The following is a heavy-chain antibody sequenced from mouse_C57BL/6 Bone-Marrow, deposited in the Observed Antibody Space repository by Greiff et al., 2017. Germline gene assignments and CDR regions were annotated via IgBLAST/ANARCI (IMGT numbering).Heavy chain of an antibody. J-gene: IGHJ3*01. V-gene: IGHV2-2*01. D-gene: IGHD2-4*01. CDR2: IWRGGST. CDR1: GFSLTGYG. Sequence: VKLVESGPGLVQPSQSLSITCTVSGFSLTGYGIHWVRQSTGKGLAWLGVIWRGGSTDYNAALISGLGISNDNSKSQVFFKMNSLQADDTAIYYCSREVYYYYGATYWGQGTLGTVSA. CDR3: SREVYYYYGATY.